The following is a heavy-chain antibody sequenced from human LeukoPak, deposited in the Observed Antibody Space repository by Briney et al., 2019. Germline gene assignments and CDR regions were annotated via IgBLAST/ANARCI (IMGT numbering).Heavy chain of an antibody. J-gene: IGHJ5*02. V-gene: IGHV6-1*01. CDR2: TYYRSKWYT. Sequence: SQTLSLTCAISGDSVSSNNAAWNWIRQSPSRGLEWLGRTYYRSKWYTEYAVPVKSQIIINPDTPKNQFSLQLNSVTPEDTAVYYCARSRQWLNWFDPWGQGTLVTVSS. CDR3: ARSRQWLNWFDP. D-gene: IGHD6-19*01. CDR1: GDSVSSNNAA.